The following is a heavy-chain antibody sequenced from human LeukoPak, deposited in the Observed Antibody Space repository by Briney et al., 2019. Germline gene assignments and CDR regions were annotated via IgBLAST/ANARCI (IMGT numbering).Heavy chain of an antibody. CDR2: ISSSSRST. V-gene: IGHV3-11*06. Sequence: PGGSLRLSCAASGFTFSDYYMSWIRQAPGKGLEWVSYISSSSRSTTYADSVKGRSTISRDNAKNSLSLQMNSLRVEDTAVYYCSCGSDSDYFFYYGMDVWGQGTTVTVSS. D-gene: IGHD5-12*01. CDR1: GFTFSDYY. CDR3: SCGSDSDYFFYYGMDV. J-gene: IGHJ6*02.